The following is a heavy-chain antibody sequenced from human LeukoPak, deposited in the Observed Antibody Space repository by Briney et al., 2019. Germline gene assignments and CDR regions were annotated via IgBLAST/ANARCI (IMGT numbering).Heavy chain of an antibody. J-gene: IGHJ6*02. V-gene: IGHV3-30*18. Sequence: QAGGSLRLSCAASGFTFSYYGIQWVRQPPGKGREWVAVISYDGSYGYYADSVKGRFTISRDNSKNTLYLQMNSLRPEDTAIYYCAKDPGGPLSLTQDYYGMDVWGQGTTVTVSS. D-gene: IGHD1-1*01. CDR2: ISYDGSYG. CDR3: AKDPGGPLSLTQDYYGMDV. CDR1: GFTFSYYG.